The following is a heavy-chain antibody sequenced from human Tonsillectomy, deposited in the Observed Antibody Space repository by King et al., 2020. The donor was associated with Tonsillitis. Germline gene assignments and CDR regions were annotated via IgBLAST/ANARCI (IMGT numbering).Heavy chain of an antibody. CDR2: IYYSGST. V-gene: IGHV4-59*01. Sequence: QLQESGPGLVKPSETLSLTCTVSGGSISSYYWSWIRQPPGKGLEWMGYIYYSGSTNYNPSLMSRVTISVDTSKNQFSLKLSSVTAADTAFYYCARGLSMITFGGVISIDTFDIWGQGTMVTVSS. CDR3: ARGLSMITFGGVISIDTFDI. J-gene: IGHJ3*02. D-gene: IGHD3-16*02. CDR1: GGSISSYY.